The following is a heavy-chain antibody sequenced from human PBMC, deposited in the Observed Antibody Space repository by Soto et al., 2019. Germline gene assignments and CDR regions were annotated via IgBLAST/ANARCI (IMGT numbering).Heavy chain of an antibody. Sequence: SETLSLTCAVYGGSFSGYYWSWIRQPPGKGLEWIGEINHSGSTNYNPSLKSRVTISVDTSKNQLSLKLSSVTAADTAVYYCARGPYSSSWYTRTIYYYYGMDVWGQGTTVTVSS. D-gene: IGHD6-13*01. CDR2: INHSGST. J-gene: IGHJ6*02. V-gene: IGHV4-34*01. CDR3: ARGPYSSSWYTRTIYYYYGMDV. CDR1: GGSFSGYY.